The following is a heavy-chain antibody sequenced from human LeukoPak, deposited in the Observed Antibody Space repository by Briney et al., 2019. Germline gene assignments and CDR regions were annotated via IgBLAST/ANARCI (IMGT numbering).Heavy chain of an antibody. CDR1: GGSFSGYY. Sequence: PSETLSLTCAVYGGSFSGYYWSWIRQPPGKGLEWIGEINHSGSTNYNPSLKSRATISVDTSKNQFSLKLSSVTAADTAVYYCAKDAYYDILTGYYYYFDYWGQGTLVTVSS. J-gene: IGHJ4*02. D-gene: IGHD3-9*01. V-gene: IGHV4-34*01. CDR2: INHSGST. CDR3: AKDAYYDILTGYYYYFDY.